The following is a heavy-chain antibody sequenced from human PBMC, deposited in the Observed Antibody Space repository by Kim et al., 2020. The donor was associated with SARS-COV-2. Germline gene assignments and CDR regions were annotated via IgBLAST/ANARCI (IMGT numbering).Heavy chain of an antibody. D-gene: IGHD5-12*01. CDR1: GGSFDIGGYF. V-gene: IGHV4-31*03. CDR3: ARGSSYTGYDHHS. J-gene: IGHJ4*02. CDR2: IYYGGPT. Sequence: SETLSLTCSVSGGSFDIGGYFWSWIRQHPGKGLEWIGYIYYGGPTYLNPSLESRVTLSVDMSKSLFSLNLGAVTAADTAVYFCARGSSYTGYDHHSWGQGTLVTVSS.